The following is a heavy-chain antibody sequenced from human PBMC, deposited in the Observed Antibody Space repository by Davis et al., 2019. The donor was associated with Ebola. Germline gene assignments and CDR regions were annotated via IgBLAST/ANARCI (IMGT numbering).Heavy chain of an antibody. CDR2: IYSSGST. J-gene: IGHJ6*02. CDR3: ARGTYTTGRDYYSYYVMDV. V-gene: IGHV4-59*11. Sequence: MPSETLSLTCTVSGGSISSHYWSWLRQPPGKGLEWIGYIYSSGSTKYHPSLTSRVTVSLDTSRNQFSPRLTSVTSADTATYYCARGTYTTGRDYYSYYVMDVWGQGTTVTVSS. D-gene: IGHD1-1*01. CDR1: GGSISSHY.